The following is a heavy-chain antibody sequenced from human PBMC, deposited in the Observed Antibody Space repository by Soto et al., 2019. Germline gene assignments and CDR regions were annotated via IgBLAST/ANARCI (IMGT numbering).Heavy chain of an antibody. J-gene: IGHJ4*02. CDR2: ISGGSTYI. V-gene: IGHV3-21*01. Sequence: GGSRLSCAASGFTFSNYDMNWVRQAPGKGLEWLSSISGGSTYIYYADSVKGRFTISRDNAENSLYLQMNSLRAEDTAVYYCASEGISMDVDYWGQGTLVTVSS. CDR3: ASEGISMDVDY. D-gene: IGHD1-20*01. CDR1: GFTFSNYD.